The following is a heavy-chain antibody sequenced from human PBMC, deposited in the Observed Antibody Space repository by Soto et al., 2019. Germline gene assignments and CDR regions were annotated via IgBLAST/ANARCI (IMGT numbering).Heavy chain of an antibody. CDR1: GGPLSDYY. D-gene: IGHD3-3*01. CDR2: VYSSGST. CDR3: ARLKRITIYEVVSAEFYMDV. Sequence: PSETLSLTCSVSGGPLSDYYWSWIRQPPGKGLEWIGYVYSSGSTNYNSSLESRATISVDSSTNQFSLKLSSVTAADTAVYYCARLKRITIYEVVSAEFYMDVWGKGTTVTVSS. J-gene: IGHJ6*03. V-gene: IGHV4-59*08.